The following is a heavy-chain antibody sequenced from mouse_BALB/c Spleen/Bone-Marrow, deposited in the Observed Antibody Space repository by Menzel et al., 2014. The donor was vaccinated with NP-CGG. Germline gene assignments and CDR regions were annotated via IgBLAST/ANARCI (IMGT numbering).Heavy chain of an antibody. CDR1: GFTFTDYY. Sequence: EVQLQESGGALVQPGGSLRLSCATSGFTFTDYYMSWVRQPPGKALEWLGFIRNKANGYTTEYSASVKGRFTISRDNSQSILYLQMNALRAEDSATYYCARDINYDICWYFDVWGAGTTVTVSS. J-gene: IGHJ1*01. V-gene: IGHV7-3*02. CDR3: ARDINYDICWYFDV. CDR2: IRNKANGYTT. D-gene: IGHD2-4*01.